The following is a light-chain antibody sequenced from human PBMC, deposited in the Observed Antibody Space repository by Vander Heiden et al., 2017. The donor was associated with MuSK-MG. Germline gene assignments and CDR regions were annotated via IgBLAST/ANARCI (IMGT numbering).Light chain of an antibody. CDR3: QQLNSYACT. CDR1: QGISSY. J-gene: IGKJ4*01. V-gene: IGKV1-9*01. Sequence: DIQFTPSPSFLSASVGDRVTITCRASQGISSYLAWYQQKPGKAPKLLIYAASTLQSGVPSRFSGRGSGTEFTLTISSLQPEDFATYYCQQLNSYACTYGGESKVEIK. CDR2: AAS.